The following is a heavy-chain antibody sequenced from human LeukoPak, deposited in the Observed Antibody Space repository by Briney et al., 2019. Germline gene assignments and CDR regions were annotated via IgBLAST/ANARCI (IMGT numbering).Heavy chain of an antibody. CDR3: AKDGRFEGATPGAFDI. V-gene: IGHV3-30*18. CDR2: ISYDGSNK. CDR1: GFTFSSYV. D-gene: IGHD1-26*01. Sequence: QAGGSLRLSCAASGFTFSSYVMHWVRQAPGKGLEWVAFISYDGSNKYYADSVKGRCTISRDNSKNTVYLQMNSLRAEDTAVYYCAKDGRFEGATPGAFDIWGQGTMVTVSS. J-gene: IGHJ3*02.